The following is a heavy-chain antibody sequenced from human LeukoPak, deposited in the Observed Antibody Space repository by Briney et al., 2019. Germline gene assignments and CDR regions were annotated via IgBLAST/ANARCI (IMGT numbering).Heavy chain of an antibody. J-gene: IGHJ5*02. CDR1: GGSISSGGYY. D-gene: IGHD3-22*01. Sequence: SETLSLTCTVSGGSISSGGYYWSWIRQHPGKGLEWIGYIYYSGSTYYNPSLKSRVTISVDTSKNQFSLKLSSVTAADTAVYYCARELYDSSGYYYRDWFDPWGQGTLVTVSS. CDR2: IYYSGST. V-gene: IGHV4-31*03. CDR3: ARELYDSSGYYYRDWFDP.